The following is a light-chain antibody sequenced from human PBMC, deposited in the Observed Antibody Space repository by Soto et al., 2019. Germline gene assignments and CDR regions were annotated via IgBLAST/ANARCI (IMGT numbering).Light chain of an antibody. CDR2: GNN. J-gene: IGLJ3*02. V-gene: IGLV1-40*01. CDR1: SSNIGAGYD. Sequence: QLVLTQPPSVSGAPGQKVTISCTGSSSNIGAGYDVHWYQQLPGTAPKLLIYGNNNRPSGVPDRFSGSKSGTSASLAITGLQAEDEADYYCQSYDSSLSGASVFGGGTKVTVL. CDR3: QSYDSSLSGASV.